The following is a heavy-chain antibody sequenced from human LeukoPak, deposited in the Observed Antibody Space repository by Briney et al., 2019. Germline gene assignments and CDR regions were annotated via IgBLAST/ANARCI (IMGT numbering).Heavy chain of an antibody. J-gene: IGHJ3*02. CDR3: ARDRGYGDYGSGDAFDI. V-gene: IGHV3-21*01. CDR2: ISSSSSYI. CDR1: GFTFSSYS. D-gene: IGHD4-17*01. Sequence: GGSLRLSCAASGFTFSSYSMNWVRQAPGKGLEWVSFISSSSSYIYYADSVKGRFTISRDNAKNSLYLQMNSLRAEDTAVYYCARDRGYGDYGSGDAFDIWGQGTMVTVSS.